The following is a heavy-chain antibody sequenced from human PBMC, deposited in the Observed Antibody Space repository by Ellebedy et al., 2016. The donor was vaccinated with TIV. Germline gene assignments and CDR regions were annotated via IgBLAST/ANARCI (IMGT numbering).Heavy chain of an antibody. J-gene: IGHJ4*02. Sequence: AASVKVSCKASGGTFSSYAISWVRQAPGQGLEWMGRIIPILGIANYAQKFQGRVTITADKSTSTAYMELSSLRSEDTAVYYCASTPGDTMIVVAAQKYYFDYWGQGTLVTVSS. CDR1: GGTFSSYA. CDR3: ASTPGDTMIVVAAQKYYFDY. V-gene: IGHV1-69*04. D-gene: IGHD3-22*01. CDR2: IIPILGIA.